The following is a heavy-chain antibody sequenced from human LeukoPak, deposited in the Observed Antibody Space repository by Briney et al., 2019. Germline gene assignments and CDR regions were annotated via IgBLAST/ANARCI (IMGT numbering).Heavy chain of an antibody. CDR3: IPGYGI. J-gene: IGHJ3*02. CDR1: GFTVSGSP. Sequence: PGGSLRLSCAASGFTVSGSPMHWVRQASGKGLEWVGRIKSKDNSFTTAYAASVKGRFTISRDESKNTAYLEMNSLKTEDTAVYYCIPGYGIWGQGTMVTVSS. D-gene: IGHD5-12*01. CDR2: IKSKDNSFTT. V-gene: IGHV3-73*01.